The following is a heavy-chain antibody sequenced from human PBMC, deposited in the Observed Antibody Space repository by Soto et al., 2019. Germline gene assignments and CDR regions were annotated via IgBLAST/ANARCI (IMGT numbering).Heavy chain of an antibody. J-gene: IGHJ6*03. CDR1: GGTFSSYT. CDR3: ARVRYNYGSGSYFESDYYMDV. V-gene: IGHV1-69*02. D-gene: IGHD3-10*01. CDR2: IIPILGIA. Sequence: QVQLVQSGAEVKKPGSSVKVSCKASGGTFSSYTISWVRQAPGQGLEWMGRIIPILGIANYAQKFQGRVTITTDKTKDTANMELGGLRCVDTAVYYCARVRYNYGSGSYFESDYYMDVWGKGSTVTVSS.